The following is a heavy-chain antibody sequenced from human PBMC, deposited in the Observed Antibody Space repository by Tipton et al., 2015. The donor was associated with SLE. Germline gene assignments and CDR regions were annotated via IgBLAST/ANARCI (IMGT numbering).Heavy chain of an antibody. J-gene: IGHJ5*02. CDR1: GGSISSHY. D-gene: IGHD6-13*01. V-gene: IGHV4-59*11. CDR2: TYSSGT. Sequence: TLSLTCTVPGGSISSHYWSWIRQPPGKGLEWIGYTYSSGTTYNPSLKNRVTISMDTSKNQFSLKMRSVTAADTAVYYCARDASTIADKNWFDPWGQGTLVTVSS. CDR3: ARDASTIADKNWFDP.